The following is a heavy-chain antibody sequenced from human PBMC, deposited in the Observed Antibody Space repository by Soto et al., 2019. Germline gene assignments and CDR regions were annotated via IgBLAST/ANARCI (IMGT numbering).Heavy chain of an antibody. CDR2: ISSDGSKE. CDR1: GFSFNTYG. V-gene: IGHV3-30*18. D-gene: IGHD2-8*01. CDR3: AKDFYTKGSYRLGICHY. J-gene: IGHJ4*02. Sequence: QVQLVESGGGVVQPGRSLRLSCAASGFSFNTYGMHWVRQAPGKGLEWVAVISSDGSKEYYADSVKGRFTISRDNSENTLYLQMNSLRPEDTAVYSCAKDFYTKGSYRLGICHYWGQGTQVTVSS.